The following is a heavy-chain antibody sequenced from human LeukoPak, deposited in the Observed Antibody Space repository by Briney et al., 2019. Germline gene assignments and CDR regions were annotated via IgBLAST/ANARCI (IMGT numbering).Heavy chain of an antibody. V-gene: IGHV1-18*01. D-gene: IGHD3-3*01. CDR3: ARAPYYVFWSGYSKYYFDY. J-gene: IGHJ4*02. CDR1: GYTFTSYG. CDR2: ISAYNGNT. Sequence: ASVKVSCKASGYTFTSYGISWVRQAPGQGLEWMGWISAYNGNTNYAQKLQGRVTMTTDTSTSTAYMELRSLRSDDTAVYYCARAPYYVFWSGYSKYYFDYWGQGTLVTVSS.